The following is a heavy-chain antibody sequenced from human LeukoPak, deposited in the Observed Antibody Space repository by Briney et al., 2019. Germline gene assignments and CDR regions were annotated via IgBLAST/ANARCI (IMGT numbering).Heavy chain of an antibody. D-gene: IGHD2-8*01. CDR1: GGTFSSYA. V-gene: IGHV1-2*06. CDR3: ARGPVGYCTNGVCPD. CDR2: INPNSGGT. J-gene: IGHJ4*02. Sequence: ASVKVSCKASGGTFSSYAISWVRQAPGQGLEWMGRINPNSGGTNYAQKFQGRGTMTRDTSISTVYMELSRLRSDDTAVYYCARGPVGYCTNGVCPDWGQGTLVTVSS.